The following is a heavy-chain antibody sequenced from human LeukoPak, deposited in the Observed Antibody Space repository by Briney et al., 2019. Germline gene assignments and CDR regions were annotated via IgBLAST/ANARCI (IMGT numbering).Heavy chain of an antibody. CDR3: ARSYSRVGFDF. Sequence: PGGSLRLSCAASGFTFTSYSMSWVRQAPGKGLEWVANIKHDGTEQYFVDSVKGRFTISRDNAKNSLFPQMNSLRAEDTAVYYCARSYSRVGFDFWGQGTLVTVSS. V-gene: IGHV3-7*04. D-gene: IGHD6-13*01. CDR2: IKHDGTEQ. CDR1: GFTFTSYS. J-gene: IGHJ4*02.